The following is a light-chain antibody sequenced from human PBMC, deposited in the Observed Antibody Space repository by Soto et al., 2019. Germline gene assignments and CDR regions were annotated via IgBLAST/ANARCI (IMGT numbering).Light chain of an antibody. CDR1: SSDVGTYNR. CDR2: EVT. Sequence: ALTQPPSVSGSPGQSVTISCTGTSSDVGTYNRVSWYQQPPGTAPKLIIYEVTSRPSGVPDRFSGSKSGNTASLTISGLQAEDEADYYCGSYTSISTLVFGGGTKLTVL. V-gene: IGLV2-18*02. CDR3: GSYTSISTLV. J-gene: IGLJ3*02.